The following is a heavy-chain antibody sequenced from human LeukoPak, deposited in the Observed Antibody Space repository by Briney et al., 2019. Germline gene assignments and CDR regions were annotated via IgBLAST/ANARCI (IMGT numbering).Heavy chain of an antibody. Sequence: PSETLSLTCAVYGGSFSGYYWSWIRQPPGKGLEWIGEINHSGSTNYNPSLKSRVTISVDTSKNQFSLKLSSVTAADTAVYYCARDLGPYHYYDSSGYYYAFDIWGQGTMVTVSS. J-gene: IGHJ3*02. CDR3: ARDLGPYHYYDSSGYYYAFDI. V-gene: IGHV4-34*01. CDR1: GGSFSGYY. D-gene: IGHD3-22*01. CDR2: INHSGST.